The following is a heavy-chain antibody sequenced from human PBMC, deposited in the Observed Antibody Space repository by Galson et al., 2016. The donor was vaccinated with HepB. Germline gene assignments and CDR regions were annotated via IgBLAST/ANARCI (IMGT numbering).Heavy chain of an antibody. V-gene: IGHV3-48*04. D-gene: IGHD3-22*01. CDR1: GFTFSSYG. CDR2: ISSTSSSR. Sequence: SLRLSCAASGFTFSSYGMIWVRQVPGKGLEWVSYISSTSSSRNYADSVKGRFTISRDNAKDSLYLQMNSLRAEDTAVYYCARRALTPYNERSGYLDYWGQGTLVSVSS. CDR3: ARRALTPYNERSGYLDY. J-gene: IGHJ4*02.